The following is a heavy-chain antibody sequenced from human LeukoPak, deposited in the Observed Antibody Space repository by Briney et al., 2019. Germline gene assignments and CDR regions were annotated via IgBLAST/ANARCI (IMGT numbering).Heavy chain of an antibody. V-gene: IGHV3-7*01. D-gene: IGHD6-13*01. CDR2: IKQDGSEK. Sequence: QPGGSPRLSCAASGFTFSSYWMSWVRQAPGKGLEWVANIKQDGSEKYYVDSVKGRFTISRDNAKNSLYLQMNSLRAEDTAVYYCARDSPHPRIAAAGPDGDYWGQGTLVTVSS. CDR1: GFTFSSYW. CDR3: ARDSPHPRIAAAGPDGDY. J-gene: IGHJ4*02.